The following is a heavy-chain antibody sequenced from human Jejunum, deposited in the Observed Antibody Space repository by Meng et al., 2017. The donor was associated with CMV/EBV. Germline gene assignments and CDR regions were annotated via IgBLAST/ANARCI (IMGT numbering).Heavy chain of an antibody. D-gene: IGHD4-11*01. CDR3: TRADSSNYGSLFDS. J-gene: IGHJ4*02. Sequence: FTFSSSAMHWVRQASGKGLEWVGRIRGKAHSYATAYAASVKGRFTISRDESKNTAYLQMSSLKTEDTAVYYCTRADSSNYGSLFDSWGQGTLVTVSS. CDR1: FTFSSSA. V-gene: IGHV3-73*01. CDR2: IRGKAHSYAT.